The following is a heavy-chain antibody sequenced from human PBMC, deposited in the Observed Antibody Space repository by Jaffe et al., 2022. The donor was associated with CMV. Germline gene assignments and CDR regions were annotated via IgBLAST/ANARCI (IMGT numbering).Heavy chain of an antibody. J-gene: IGHJ5*01. CDR3: VRGLFEFRDAGTYRRRVVGNWFDS. D-gene: IGHD1-26*01. CDR2: VNHFGST. Sequence: QVQLQQWGAGLLKPSETLSLTCAVYGGSFNDYYWTWIRQPPGKGLEWLGEVNHFGSTNYNPSFKSRVTFSVDTSKNQFSLKLRSVTATDTAIYYCVRGLFEFRDAGTYRRRVVGNWFDSWGQGTLVTVSS. V-gene: IGHV4-34*02. CDR1: GGSFNDYY.